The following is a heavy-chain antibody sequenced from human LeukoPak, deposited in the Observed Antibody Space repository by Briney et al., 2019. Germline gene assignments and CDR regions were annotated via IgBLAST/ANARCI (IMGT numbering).Heavy chain of an antibody. V-gene: IGHV4-59*12. CDR2: IYYSGST. CDR1: GGSISSYY. CDR3: ARIGGLARYYYYYYGMDV. D-gene: IGHD1-26*01. Sequence: PSETLSLTCTVSGGSISSYYWSWIRQPPGKGLEWIGYIYYSGSTNYNPSLKSRVTISVDTSKNQFSLKLSSVTAADTAVYYCARIGGLARYYYYYYGMDVWGQGTTVTVSS. J-gene: IGHJ6*02.